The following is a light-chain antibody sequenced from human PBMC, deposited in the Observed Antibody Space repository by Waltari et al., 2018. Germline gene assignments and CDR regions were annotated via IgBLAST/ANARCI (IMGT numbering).Light chain of an antibody. CDR1: QSVSSSY. J-gene: IGKJ1*01. V-gene: IGKV3-20*01. Sequence: EFVLTQSPGTLSLSPGERATLSCRARQSVSSSYLSWYQQKPGQAPRLLIYSASSRATGIPDRFSGSGSGTDFTLTISRLEPEDFAVYYCQQYGVSLWTFGQGTRVEIK. CDR3: QQYGVSLWT. CDR2: SAS.